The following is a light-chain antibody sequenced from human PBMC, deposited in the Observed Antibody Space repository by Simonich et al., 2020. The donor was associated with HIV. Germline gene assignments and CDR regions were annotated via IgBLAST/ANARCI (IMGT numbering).Light chain of an antibody. CDR1: SSDVGGSNY. Sequence: QSALTQPASVSGSPGQSITISCTGTSSDVGGSNYVSWYQQHPGKAPKLMIYDVSKRPSGVSDRFSGSKSGNTASLTISGLQAEDEANYYCSSYTTSSTWVFGGGTALTVL. CDR3: SSYTTSSTWV. V-gene: IGLV2-14*01. J-gene: IGLJ3*02. CDR2: DVS.